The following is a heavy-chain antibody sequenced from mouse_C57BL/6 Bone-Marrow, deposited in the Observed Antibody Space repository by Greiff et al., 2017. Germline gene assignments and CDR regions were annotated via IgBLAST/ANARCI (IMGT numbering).Heavy chain of an antibody. J-gene: IGHJ4*01. V-gene: IGHV1-64*01. CDR3: AKGQLNMDY. CDR2: IHPNSGST. CDR1: GYTFTSYW. Sequence: QVHVKQSGAELVKPGASVKLSCKASGYTFTSYWMHWVKQRPGQGLEWIGMIHPNSGSTNYNEKFKSKATLTVDKSSSTAYMQLSSLTSEDSAVYYCAKGQLNMDYWGQGTSVTVSS. D-gene: IGHD3-2*02.